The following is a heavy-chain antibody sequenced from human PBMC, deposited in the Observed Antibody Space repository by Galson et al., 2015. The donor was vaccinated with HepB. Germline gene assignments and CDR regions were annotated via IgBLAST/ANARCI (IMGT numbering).Heavy chain of an antibody. Sequence: SLRLSCAASGFTSNTFDIHWVRQGPGTRLEWVAVISKDGNNKCYADSVKGRFSISRDNSKNTIYLQMNSLRPEDTAVYYCVRDLYDFVWGSFLHWGQGTLVTVSS. D-gene: IGHD3-16*01. CDR2: ISKDGNNK. V-gene: IGHV3-30*03. CDR1: GFTSNTFD. J-gene: IGHJ4*02. CDR3: VRDLYDFVWGSFLH.